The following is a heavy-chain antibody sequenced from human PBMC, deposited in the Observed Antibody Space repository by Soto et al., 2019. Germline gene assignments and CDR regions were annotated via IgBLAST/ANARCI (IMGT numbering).Heavy chain of an antibody. CDR3: AKDPGGQAVALDY. Sequence: QVQLVESGGGVVQPGRSLRLSCAASGFTFSSYGMHWVRQAPGKGLEWVAVISYDGSNKYYADSVKGRFTISRDNSKNTLYLQMNSLRAKDTAVYYCAKDPGGQAVALDYWGQGTLVTVSS. J-gene: IGHJ4*02. CDR2: ISYDGSNK. D-gene: IGHD6-19*01. CDR1: GFTFSSYG. V-gene: IGHV3-30*18.